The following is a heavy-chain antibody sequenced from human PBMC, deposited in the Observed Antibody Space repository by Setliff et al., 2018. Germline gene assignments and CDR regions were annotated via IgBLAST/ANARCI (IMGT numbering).Heavy chain of an antibody. J-gene: IGHJ6*03. Sequence: GASVKVSCKASGYTFTSYAMHWVRQAPGQRLEWMGWINAGNGNTKYSQKFQGRVTITRDTSASTAYMELSSLRSEDTAVYYCARSVDIVVVPAAIYYYYYMDVWGKGTTVT. CDR3: ARSVDIVVVPAAIYYYYYMDV. D-gene: IGHD2-2*03. CDR1: GYTFTSYA. V-gene: IGHV1-3*01. CDR2: INAGNGNT.